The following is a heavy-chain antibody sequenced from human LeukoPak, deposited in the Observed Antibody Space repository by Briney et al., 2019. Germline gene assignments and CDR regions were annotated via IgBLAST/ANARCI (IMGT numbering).Heavy chain of an antibody. CDR3: ARQLVHYDFWSGYSIGHFDY. CDR1: GGSISSSSYY. V-gene: IGHV4-39*01. J-gene: IGHJ4*02. CDR2: IYYSGST. D-gene: IGHD3-3*01. Sequence: SETLSLTCTVSGGSISSSSYYWGWIRLPPGKGLEWIGSIYYSGSTYYNPSLKSRVTISVDTSKNQFSLKLSSVTAADTAVYYCARQLVHYDFWSGYSIGHFDYWGQGTPVTVSS.